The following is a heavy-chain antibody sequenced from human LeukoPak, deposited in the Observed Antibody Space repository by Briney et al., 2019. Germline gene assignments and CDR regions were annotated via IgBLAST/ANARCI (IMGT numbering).Heavy chain of an antibody. J-gene: IGHJ4*02. Sequence: PGGSLRLSCAASGFTFSSYSMNWVRKAPGKGMEWVSSISSSSSYIYYADSVKGRFTISRHNAKNSLYLQMNSLRAEDTAVYYCARDLEEYCSGGSCSLFDYWGQGTLVTVSS. CDR2: ISSSSSYI. CDR1: GFTFSSYS. D-gene: IGHD2-15*01. CDR3: ARDLEEYCSGGSCSLFDY. V-gene: IGHV3-21*01.